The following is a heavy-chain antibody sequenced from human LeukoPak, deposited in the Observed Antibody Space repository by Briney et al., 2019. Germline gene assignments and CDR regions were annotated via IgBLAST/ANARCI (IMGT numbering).Heavy chain of an antibody. J-gene: IGHJ4*02. Sequence: SETLSLTCTLSGGSLIIYYWSWIRQPPGKARELNGYIYYSWSTNYNPSLKSRVTISVDTSKNQFSVKLSYVTAADTAVYYCARVSSSGILDYWGQGTLVTVSS. D-gene: IGHD3-22*01. CDR3: ARVSSSGILDY. CDR2: IYYSWST. CDR1: GGSLIIYY. V-gene: IGHV4-59*01.